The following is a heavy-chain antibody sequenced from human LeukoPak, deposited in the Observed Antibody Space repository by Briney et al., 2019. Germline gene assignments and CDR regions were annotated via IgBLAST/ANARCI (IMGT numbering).Heavy chain of an antibody. J-gene: IGHJ4*02. D-gene: IGHD1-26*01. V-gene: IGHV4-39*07. CDR3: ARDTAPSIVGATGD. Sequence: SETLSLTCTVSGGSISSSSYYWGWIRQPPGKGLEWIGSIYYSGSTYYNPSLKSRVTISVDTSKNQFSLKLGSVTAADTAVYYCARDTAPSIVGATGDWGQGTLVTVSS. CDR2: IYYSGST. CDR1: GGSISSSSYY.